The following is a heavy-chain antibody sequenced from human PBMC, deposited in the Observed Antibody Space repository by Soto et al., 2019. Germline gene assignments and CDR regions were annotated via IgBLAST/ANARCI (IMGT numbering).Heavy chain of an antibody. Sequence: VRQAPGKGLERVSIIYSGGTTYYADSVKGRFTISRDNSKNTLYLQMNSLTAADTAVYYCARDKITGLFDYWGQGTLVTVSS. D-gene: IGHD2-8*02. CDR2: IYSGGTT. J-gene: IGHJ4*02. V-gene: IGHV3-66*01. CDR3: ARDKITGLFDY.